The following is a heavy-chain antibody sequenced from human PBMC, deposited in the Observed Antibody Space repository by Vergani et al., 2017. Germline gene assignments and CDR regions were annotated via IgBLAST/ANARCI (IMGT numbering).Heavy chain of an antibody. CDR1: GFTFSSYS. V-gene: IGHV3-21*01. D-gene: IGHD6-13*01. J-gene: IGHJ4*02. CDR2: ISRSSSYI. CDR3: ASNRAAAGNSPFDY. Sequence: EVQLVESGGGLVKPGGSLRLSCAASGFTFSSYSMNWVRQAPGKGLEWVSSISRSSSYIYYADSVKGRFTISRDNAKNSLYLQMNSLRAEDTAVYYCASNRAAAGNSPFDYWGQGTLVTVSS.